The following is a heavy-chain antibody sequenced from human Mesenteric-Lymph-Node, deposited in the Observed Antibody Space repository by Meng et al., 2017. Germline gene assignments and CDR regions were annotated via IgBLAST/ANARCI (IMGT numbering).Heavy chain of an antibody. CDR3: ARGGSMGIGDY. D-gene: IGHD2-2*03. CDR1: GFTFNTYN. J-gene: IGHJ4*02. CDR2: ISSSGSTI. V-gene: IGHV3-48*04. Sequence: GGSLRLSCAASGFTFNTYNMNWVRQAPGKGLEWVSYISSSGSTIYYADSVKGRFTISRDNAKNSLYLQMNSLRAEDTAVYYCARGGSMGIGDYWGQGTLVTVSS.